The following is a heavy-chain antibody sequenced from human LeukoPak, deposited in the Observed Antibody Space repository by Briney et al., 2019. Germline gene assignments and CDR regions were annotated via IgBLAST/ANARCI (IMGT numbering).Heavy chain of an antibody. J-gene: IGHJ4*02. Sequence: SGTLSLTCAVSGGSISSNNWWGWVRQPPGKGLEWIGEIYHSGSPNYNPSLKSRVTISVDKSRNHFSLNLSSVTAADTAVYYCARGGGSGWVIDYWGQGTLVTVSS. V-gene: IGHV4-4*02. D-gene: IGHD6-19*01. CDR3: ARGGGSGWVIDY. CDR1: GGSISSNNW. CDR2: IYHSGSP.